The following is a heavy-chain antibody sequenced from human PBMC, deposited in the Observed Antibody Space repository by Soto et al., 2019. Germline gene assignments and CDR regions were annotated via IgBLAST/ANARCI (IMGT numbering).Heavy chain of an antibody. CDR3: ARALYSSGWYGGDWFDP. V-gene: IGHV1-8*01. D-gene: IGHD6-19*01. J-gene: IGHJ5*02. Sequence: SVKVSCKASGYTFTSYDLNWVRQATVQGLEWMGWMNPNSGNTGYAQKFQGRVTMTRNTSISTAYMELSSLRSEDTAVYYCARALYSSGWYGGDWFDPWGQGTLVTVSS. CDR1: GYTFTSYD. CDR2: MNPNSGNT.